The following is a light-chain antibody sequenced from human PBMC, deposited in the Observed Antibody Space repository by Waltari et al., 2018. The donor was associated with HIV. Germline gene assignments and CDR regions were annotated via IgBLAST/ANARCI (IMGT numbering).Light chain of an antibody. CDR3: GTWDSSLNAGV. CDR1: RSNPGNDF. J-gene: IGLJ3*02. CDR2: DND. Sequence: QSMLTQPPSVAAAPGQKVTTSCSISRSNPGNDFVSCYQHLPGPAPKLVIYDNDNRPSGIPDRFSGSKSGASATLVITELQTGDEGDYYCGTWDSSLNAGVFGGGTKLTVL. V-gene: IGLV1-51*01.